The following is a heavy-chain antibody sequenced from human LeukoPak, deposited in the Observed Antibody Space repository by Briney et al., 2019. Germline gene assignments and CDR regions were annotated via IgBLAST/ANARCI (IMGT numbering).Heavy chain of an antibody. D-gene: IGHD5-18*01. CDR2: INHSGST. CDR1: GGSLSGYY. CDR3: ARIQLWSTTWFDP. J-gene: IGHJ5*02. Sequence: SETLSLTCAVNGGSLSGYYWSWIRQPPRKGLEWIGEINHSGSTNYNPSLKSRVTISVDTSKNQFSLKLSSVTAADTAVYYCARIQLWSTTWFDPWGQGTLVTVSS. V-gene: IGHV4-34*01.